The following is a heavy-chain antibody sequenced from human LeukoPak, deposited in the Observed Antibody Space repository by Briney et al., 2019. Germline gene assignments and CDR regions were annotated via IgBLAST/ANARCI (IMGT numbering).Heavy chain of an antibody. CDR3: TRDGPRSSGYPDT. CDR1: GDSISSGGHF. V-gene: IGHV4-31*03. J-gene: IGHJ5*02. Sequence: PSQTLSLTCTVSGDSISSGGHFWRWIRQHPGKGLEWIGYIYYSGSTYYNPSLKSRVNISVDTSKSQFSLRLNSVTAADTAVYYCTRDGPRSSGYPDTWGQGTRVTVSS. CDR2: IYYSGST. D-gene: IGHD3-22*01.